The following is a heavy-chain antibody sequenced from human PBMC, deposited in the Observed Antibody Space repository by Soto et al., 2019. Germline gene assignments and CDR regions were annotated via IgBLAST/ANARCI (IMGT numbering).Heavy chain of an antibody. CDR2: IGTAGDT. J-gene: IGHJ3*02. Sequence: GGSLRLSCAASGFTFSSYDMHWVRQAKGKGLEWVSAIGTAGDTYYPGSVKGRFTISRENAKNSLYLQMNSLRAGDTAVYYCARGSLNYAFEIWGQGTMVTVSS. CDR3: ARGSLNYAFEI. D-gene: IGHD1-7*01. V-gene: IGHV3-13*01. CDR1: GFTFSSYD.